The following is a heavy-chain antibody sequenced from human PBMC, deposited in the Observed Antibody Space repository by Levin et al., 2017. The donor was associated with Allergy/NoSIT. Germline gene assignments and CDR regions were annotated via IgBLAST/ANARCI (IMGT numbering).Heavy chain of an antibody. D-gene: IGHD6-19*01. CDR1: GYTFTSYG. Sequence: GESLKISCKASGYTFTSYGISWVRQAPGQGLEWMGWISAYNGNTNYAQKLQGRVTMTTDTSTSTAYMELRSLRSDDTAVYYCARHKMPPYSSGRYLEDAFDIWGQGTMVTVSS. CDR2: ISAYNGNT. J-gene: IGHJ3*02. CDR3: ARHKMPPYSSGRYLEDAFDI. V-gene: IGHV1-18*01.